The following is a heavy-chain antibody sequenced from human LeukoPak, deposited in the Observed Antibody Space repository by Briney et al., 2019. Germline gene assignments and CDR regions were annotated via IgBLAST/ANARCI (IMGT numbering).Heavy chain of an antibody. Sequence: GGSLRLSCAASGFTFSSYSMNWVRQAPGKGLEWVSYISTSSSTIYYADSAKGRFTVSRDNAKNSLYLQMNSLRDEDTAVYYCARFTGYSSSWYELDYWGQGTLVTVSS. J-gene: IGHJ4*02. CDR2: ISTSSSTI. D-gene: IGHD6-13*01. V-gene: IGHV3-48*02. CDR1: GFTFSSYS. CDR3: ARFTGYSSSWYELDY.